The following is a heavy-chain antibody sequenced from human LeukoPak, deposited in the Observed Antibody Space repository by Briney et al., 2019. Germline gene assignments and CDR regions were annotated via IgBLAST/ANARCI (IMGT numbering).Heavy chain of an antibody. CDR1: GGSICSGGYS. D-gene: IGHD5-24*01. Sequence: SETLSLTCAVSGGSICSGGYSWSWIRQPPGKGLEWIGYIYHSGSTYYNPSLKSRVTISVDRSKNQFSLKLSSVTAADTAVYYCARTRDGYNQYYFDYWGQGTLVTVSS. V-gene: IGHV4-30-2*01. CDR2: IYHSGST. CDR3: ARTRDGYNQYYFDY. J-gene: IGHJ4*02.